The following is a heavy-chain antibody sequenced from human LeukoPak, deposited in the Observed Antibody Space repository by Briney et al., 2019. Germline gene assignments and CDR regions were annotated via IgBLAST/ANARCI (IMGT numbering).Heavy chain of an antibody. V-gene: IGHV3-23*01. D-gene: IGHD2-2*01. J-gene: IGHJ4*02. Sequence: PGGSLRLSCAASGFTFSSYAMSWVRQAPGKGLEWVSAISGSGGSTYYTDSVKGRFTISRDNAKNSLYLQMNSLRAEDTAVYYCARDLVALGAKTVDYWGQGTLVTVSS. CDR3: ARDLVALGAKTVDY. CDR1: GFTFSSYA. CDR2: ISGSGGST.